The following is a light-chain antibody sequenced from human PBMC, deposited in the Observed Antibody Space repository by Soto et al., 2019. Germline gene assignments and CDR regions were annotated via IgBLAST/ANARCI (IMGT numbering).Light chain of an antibody. V-gene: IGKV3-11*01. CDR1: QSVSSY. J-gene: IGKJ1*01. CDR2: DAS. Sequence: EIVLTQSPATLSLSPGERATLSCRASQSVSSYLAWYQQKPGQAPRLLIYDASNRATGIPARFSGSGSGTDFTLTITSLEPEDFAVYYCQHRTSWPGTWTFGQGTKVDIK. CDR3: QHRTSWPGTWT.